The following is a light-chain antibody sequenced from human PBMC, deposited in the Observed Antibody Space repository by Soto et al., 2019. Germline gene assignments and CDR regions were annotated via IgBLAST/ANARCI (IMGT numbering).Light chain of an antibody. CDR1: SCNIGAGFD. V-gene: IGLV1-40*01. Sequence: QSVLTQSPSVSGAPGQRVSISCTGTSCNIGAGFDVHWYQQLPATAPKLLIYGNNNRPSGVPARVSGSKSGSSASLAITGVQGEDEADYYCQSYDTNLSGVSVFGTGTKVTVL. CDR2: GNN. CDR3: QSYDTNLSGVSV. J-gene: IGLJ1*01.